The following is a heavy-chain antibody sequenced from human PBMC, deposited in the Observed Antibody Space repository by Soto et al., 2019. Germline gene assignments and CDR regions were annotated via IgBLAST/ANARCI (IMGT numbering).Heavy chain of an antibody. Sequence: QRLSCVASGFTFSSYAMHWVRQAPGEGLEWVALISYDGTIEYYADSVKGRFTISRDNSKNTLYLQMNSLRAEDTAVYYCARGGGYTPFKDYYYYAMDVWGQGTTVTVSS. D-gene: IGHD5-12*01. V-gene: IGHV3-30-3*01. CDR3: ARGGGYTPFKDYYYYAMDV. CDR2: ISYDGTIE. J-gene: IGHJ6*02. CDR1: GFTFSSYA.